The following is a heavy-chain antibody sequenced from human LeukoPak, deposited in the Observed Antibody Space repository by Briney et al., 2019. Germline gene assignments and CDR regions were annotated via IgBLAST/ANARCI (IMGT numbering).Heavy chain of an antibody. CDR3: AREAAAYCGGDCWVGY. D-gene: IGHD2-21*02. CDR2: ISYDGTNK. V-gene: IGHV3-30-3*01. J-gene: IGHJ4*02. CDR1: GFTFSTYA. Sequence: PGRSLRLSCSASGFTFSTYAMHWVRQAPGKGLEWVAVISYDGTNKYYADSVKGRFTVSRDNSKNTLYLQMNSLRPEDMAIYYCAREAAAYCGGDCWVGYWGQGTLVTVSS.